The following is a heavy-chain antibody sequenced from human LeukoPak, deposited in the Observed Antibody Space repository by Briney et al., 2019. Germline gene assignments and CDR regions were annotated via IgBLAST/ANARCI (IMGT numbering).Heavy chain of an antibody. Sequence: PSETLSLTCTVSGGSISSGGYYWSWVRQHAGEGLEWIVYIYYSGSTYYNPSLKSRVTISVDTSKNQFSLQLSSVTAADTAVYYCARAPGYYDSSGYYFAYWGQGTLVTVSS. D-gene: IGHD3-22*01. CDR1: GGSISSGGYY. V-gene: IGHV4-31*03. J-gene: IGHJ4*02. CDR2: IYYSGST. CDR3: ARAPGYYDSSGYYFAY.